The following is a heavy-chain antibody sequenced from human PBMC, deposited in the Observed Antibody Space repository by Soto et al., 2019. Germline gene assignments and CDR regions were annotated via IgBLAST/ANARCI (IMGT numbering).Heavy chain of an antibody. D-gene: IGHD3-10*01. CDR3: ARVWGGAFDI. Sequence: PSXTPSLTSTVSGGSISSYYWSWIRQPPGKGLEWIGYIYYSGSTNYNPSLKSRVTISVDTSKNQFSLKLSSVTAADTAVYYCARVWGGAFDIWGQGTMVTV. CDR2: IYYSGST. CDR1: GGSISSYY. J-gene: IGHJ3*02. V-gene: IGHV4-59*01.